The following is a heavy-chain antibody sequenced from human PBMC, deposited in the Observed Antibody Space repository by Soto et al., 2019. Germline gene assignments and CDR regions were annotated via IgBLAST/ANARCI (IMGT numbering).Heavy chain of an antibody. J-gene: IGHJ6*02. CDR1: GGSLSNYG. CDR3: ARGDATKIVVTTYYAMDV. D-gene: IGHD4-17*01. Sequence: QVQLVQSGAEVKKPGSSVKVSCKASGGSLSNYGISWVRQAPGQGLEWMGGILPVFGTANYAQKFQGRVTITAXEXTXIXXMDVTSLRSEDTAVYYCARGDATKIVVTTYYAMDVWGQGTTVTVSS. V-gene: IGHV1-69*12. CDR2: ILPVFGTA.